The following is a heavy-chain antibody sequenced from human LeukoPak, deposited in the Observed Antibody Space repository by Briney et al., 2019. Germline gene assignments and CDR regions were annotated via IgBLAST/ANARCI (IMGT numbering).Heavy chain of an antibody. J-gene: IGHJ4*02. V-gene: IGHV3-30*18. CDR1: GFTFSNYV. D-gene: IGHD2-21*02. CDR2: ISYDGSNK. Sequence: GKSLRLSCAASGFTFSNYVIHWVRQAPGKGLEWVAVISYDGSNKYYVDSVKGRFTISRDNSKNTLFLQMNSLRAEDTAVYYCVKDLNCGGDCYSAAGHWGQRILVTVSS. CDR3: VKDLNCGGDCYSAAGH.